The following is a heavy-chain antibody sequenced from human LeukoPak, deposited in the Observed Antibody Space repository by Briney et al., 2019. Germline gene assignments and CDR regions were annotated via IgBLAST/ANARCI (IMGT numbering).Heavy chain of an antibody. D-gene: IGHD3-10*01. CDR3: ARHRAAGWFGELLPIDY. CDR1: GYSISSGYY. CDR2: IYHSGST. Sequence: SETLSLTCAVSGYSISSGYYWGWIRQPPGKGLEWIGSIYHSGSTYYNPSLKSRVTLSVDTSKNQFSLKLSSVTAADTAVYYCARHRAAGWFGELLPIDYWGQGTLVTVSS. J-gene: IGHJ4*02. V-gene: IGHV4-38-2*01.